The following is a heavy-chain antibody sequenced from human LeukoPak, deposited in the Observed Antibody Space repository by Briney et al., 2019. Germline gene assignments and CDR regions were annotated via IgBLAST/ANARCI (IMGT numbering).Heavy chain of an antibody. Sequence: PGGSLRLSCVASGFPFGNYAMHWVRQTPGKGLEWVAGIPWNNDIITYADSVRGRFTVSRDNAKNSVYLQMDSLKPEDTALYHCVRGDWLDSWGQGTLVTVSS. J-gene: IGHJ5*01. V-gene: IGHV3-9*01. CDR1: GFPFGNYA. CDR2: IPWNNDII. CDR3: VRGDWLDS. D-gene: IGHD5-24*01.